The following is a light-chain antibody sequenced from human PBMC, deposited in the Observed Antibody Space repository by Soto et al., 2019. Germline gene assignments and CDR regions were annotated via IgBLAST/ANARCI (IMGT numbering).Light chain of an antibody. Sequence: IQLTQSTSSLSASVGDGVTITCRASQGISSYLAWYQQKPGKAPKLLIYAASTLQSGVPSRFSGSGSGTDFTLTISSLQPEDFATYYCQQLNSYPTITFGQGTRLEIK. CDR3: QQLNSYPTIT. V-gene: IGKV1-9*01. CDR2: AAS. J-gene: IGKJ5*01. CDR1: QGISSY.